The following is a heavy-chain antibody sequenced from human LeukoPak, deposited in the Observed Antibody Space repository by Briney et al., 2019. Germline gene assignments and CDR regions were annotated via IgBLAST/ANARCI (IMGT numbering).Heavy chain of an antibody. V-gene: IGHV3-23*01. D-gene: IGHD1-26*01. CDR3: ARAGFRSYGGLLDN. CDR1: GFTFSNYD. CDR2: IRAGGENT. J-gene: IGHJ4*02. Sequence: GGSLRLSCAASGFTFSNYDMNWVRRAPGKGLDWVSAIRAGGENTFYADSVKGRFTISRDNSKNMLYLQMNSLRAEDTAVYYCARAGFRSYGGLLDNWGQGTLVTVSS.